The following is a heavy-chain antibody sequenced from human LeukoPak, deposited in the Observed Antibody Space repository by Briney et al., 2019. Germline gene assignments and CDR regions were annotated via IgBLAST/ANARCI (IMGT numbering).Heavy chain of an antibody. CDR2: IWYDGSNK. D-gene: IGHD6-19*01. Sequence: GGSLRLSCAASGFTFSSYGMHWVRQAPGKGLEWVAVIWYDGSNKYYADSVKGRLTISRDNSKNTLYLQMNSLRAEDTAVYYCARDLLKYSSGWYLNYWGQGTLVTVSS. J-gene: IGHJ4*02. CDR3: ARDLLKYSSGWYLNY. CDR1: GFTFSSYG. V-gene: IGHV3-33*01.